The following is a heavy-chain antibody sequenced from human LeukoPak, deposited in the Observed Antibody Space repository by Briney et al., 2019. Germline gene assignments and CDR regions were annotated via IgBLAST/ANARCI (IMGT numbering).Heavy chain of an antibody. V-gene: IGHV3-30*05. D-gene: IGHD3-9*01. CDR1: GFTFSSYG. CDR3: ARYFPYYYYYMDV. J-gene: IGHJ6*03. CDR2: ISYDGSNK. Sequence: GRSLRLSCAASGFTFSSYGMHWVRQAPGKGLEWVAVISYDGSNKYYADSVKGRFTISRDNSKNTLYLQMNSLRAEGTAVYYCARYFPYYYYYMDVWGKGTTVTVSS.